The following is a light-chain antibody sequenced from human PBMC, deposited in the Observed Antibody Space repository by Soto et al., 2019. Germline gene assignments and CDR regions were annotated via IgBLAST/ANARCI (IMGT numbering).Light chain of an antibody. CDR1: QTIGSSY. J-gene: IGKJ4*01. Sequence: EIVLTQSPGTLSLSPGQRATLSCRASQTIGSSYLAWFQRRPGQAPRLLIYGTSSRATGIPDRFSGSGSGTDFTLGISRLEPEDFAMYYGQQYNSYPLTVGGGTKVESK. V-gene: IGKV3-20*01. CDR2: GTS. CDR3: QQYNSYPLT.